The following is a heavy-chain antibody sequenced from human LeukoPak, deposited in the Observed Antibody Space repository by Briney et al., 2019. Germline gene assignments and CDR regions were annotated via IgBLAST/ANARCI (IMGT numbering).Heavy chain of an antibody. V-gene: IGHV1-69*04. CDR3: ARDDCSSTSGYGYNWFDP. J-gene: IGHJ5*02. CDR1: EGTFSSYA. CDR2: IIPILGIA. D-gene: IGHD2-2*01. Sequence: ASVKVSCKASEGTFSSYAISWVRQAPGQGLEWMGRIIPILGIANYAQKFQGRVTITADKSTSTAYMELSSLRSEDTAVYYCARDDCSSTSGYGYNWFDPWGQGTLVTVSS.